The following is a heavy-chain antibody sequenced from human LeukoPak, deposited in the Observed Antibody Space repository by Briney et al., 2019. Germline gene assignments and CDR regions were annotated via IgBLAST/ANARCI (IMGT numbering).Heavy chain of an antibody. V-gene: IGHV4-34*01. CDR3: ARGRGDYSNFSTAFDY. CDR1: GGSFSGYY. D-gene: IGHD4-11*01. Sequence: SETLSLTCAVYGGSFSGYYWSWTRQPPGKGLEWIGEINHSGSTNYNPSLKSRVTISVDTSKNQFSLKLSSVTAADTAVYYCARGRGDYSNFSTAFDYWGQGSLVTVSS. CDR2: INHSGST. J-gene: IGHJ4*02.